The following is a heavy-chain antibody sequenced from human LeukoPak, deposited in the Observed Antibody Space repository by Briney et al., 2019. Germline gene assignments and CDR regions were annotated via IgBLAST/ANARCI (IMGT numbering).Heavy chain of an antibody. J-gene: IGHJ2*01. D-gene: IGHD6-13*01. CDR1: GGSISSGSYY. V-gene: IGHV4-61*02. CDR2: IDTSGNT. Sequence: ASETLSLTCTVSGGSISSGSYYWSWIRQPAGKGLEWIGRIDTSGNTNYKPSLKSRVTMSVDTSKNQFSLKLSSVTAADTAVYYCARVSSSWYQDWYFDLWGRGTLVTVSS. CDR3: ARVSSSWYQDWYFDL.